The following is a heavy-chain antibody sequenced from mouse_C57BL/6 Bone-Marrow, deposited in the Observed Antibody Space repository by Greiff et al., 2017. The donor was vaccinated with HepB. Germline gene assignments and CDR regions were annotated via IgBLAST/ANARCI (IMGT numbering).Heavy chain of an antibody. J-gene: IGHJ2*01. CDR3: ARDGYGSSSYFDY. CDR1: GYSITSGYY. Sequence: VQLKESGPGLVKPSQSLSLTCSVTGYSITSGYYWNWIRQFPGNKLEWMGYISYDGSNNYNPSLKNRISITRDTSKNQFFLKLNSVTTEDTATYYCARDGYGSSSYFDYWGQGTTLTVSS. D-gene: IGHD1-1*01. CDR2: ISYDGSN. V-gene: IGHV3-6*01.